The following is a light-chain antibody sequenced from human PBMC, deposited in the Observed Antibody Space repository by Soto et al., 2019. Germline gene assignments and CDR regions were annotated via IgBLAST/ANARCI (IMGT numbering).Light chain of an antibody. V-gene: IGKV1-39*01. CDR1: QSISSY. J-gene: IGKJ2*01. Sequence: DIQMTQSPSSLSASVGDRVTITCRASQSISSYLNWYQQKPGKAPKLLIYAASSFQSGVPSRFSGSGSVTDFTLTISSLQPEDFATYYCQQSYSAPYTVGQGTKVDIK. CDR3: QQSYSAPYT. CDR2: AAS.